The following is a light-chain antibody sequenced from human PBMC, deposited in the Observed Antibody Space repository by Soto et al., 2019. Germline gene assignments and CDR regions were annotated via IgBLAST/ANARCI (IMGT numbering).Light chain of an antibody. J-gene: IGLJ1*01. CDR3: SSYTSDNRDYV. V-gene: IGLV2-14*01. CDR2: EVN. Sequence: QSALTQPASVSGSPGQSITISCTGTSSDVGAYTSVSWYQHHPGKAPKVMIYEVNKRPSGISNRFSGSKSVNTASLTISGLQPEDEAHYYCSSYTSDNRDYVFGTGTKVTV. CDR1: SSDVGAYTS.